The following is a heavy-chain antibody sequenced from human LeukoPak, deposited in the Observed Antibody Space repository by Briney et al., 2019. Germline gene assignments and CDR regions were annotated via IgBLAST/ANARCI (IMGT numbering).Heavy chain of an antibody. CDR3: ERGSLIGDSLVRLDY. Sequence: ASVKVSCKASGYTFSGHYMHWVRQAPGQGLEWMGWINPNSCATAYAQKFQGRGTITRDTSISTAYTELSSLRSDDTAVYYCERGSLIGDSLVRLDYWGQGTLVTVSS. CDR2: INPNSCAT. D-gene: IGHD2-21*01. J-gene: IGHJ4*02. CDR1: GYTFSGHY. V-gene: IGHV1-2*02.